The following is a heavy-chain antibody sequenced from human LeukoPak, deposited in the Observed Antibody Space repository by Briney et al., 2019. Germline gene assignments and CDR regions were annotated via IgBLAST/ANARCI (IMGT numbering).Heavy chain of an antibody. CDR2: TYFRSRWYY. J-gene: IGHJ4*02. D-gene: IGHD6-13*01. Sequence: SQTLSLTCAISGDSVSSHNAAWNWIRQSPSRGVEWLGRTYFRSRWYYDYAVSEESRISINPDTSKNQVSLQLKSVTPEDTAVYYCARGWDPYSSSLDYWGQGTLVTVSS. V-gene: IGHV6-1*01. CDR1: GDSVSSHNAA. CDR3: ARGWDPYSSSLDY.